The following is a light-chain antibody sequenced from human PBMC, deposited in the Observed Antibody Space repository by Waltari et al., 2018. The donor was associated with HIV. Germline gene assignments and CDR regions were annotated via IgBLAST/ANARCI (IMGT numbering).Light chain of an antibody. J-gene: IGKJ1*01. Sequence: IVSTQSPGPLSLSPGARATFSCRASQSVSSDLAWSHQRPGQAPRLLIYGASTRATGIPDRFSGSGSGTDFTLTINSLEPEDFAVYYCQHYTSSPTWTFGQGTKVEIK. V-gene: IGKV3-20*01. CDR1: QSVSSD. CDR3: QHYTSSPTWT. CDR2: GAS.